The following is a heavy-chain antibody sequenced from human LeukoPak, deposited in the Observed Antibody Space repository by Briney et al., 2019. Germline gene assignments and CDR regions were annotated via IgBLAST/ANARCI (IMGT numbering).Heavy chain of an antibody. J-gene: IGHJ4*02. CDR1: GFTFSTYA. CDR3: AKPRGYGDYRYYFDY. Sequence: GGSLRLSCAASGFTFSTYAVNWVRQAPGKGLEWVSTISGSGDSTYYADSVKGRFTISRDNSKNTLYLQMNSLRAEDTAVYYCAKPRGYGDYRYYFDYWGQGTLVTVSS. V-gene: IGHV3-23*01. CDR2: ISGSGDST. D-gene: IGHD4-17*01.